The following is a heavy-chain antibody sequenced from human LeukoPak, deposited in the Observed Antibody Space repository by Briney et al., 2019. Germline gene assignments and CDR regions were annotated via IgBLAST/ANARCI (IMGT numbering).Heavy chain of an antibody. V-gene: IGHV3-23*01. J-gene: IGHJ4*02. D-gene: IGHD6-19*01. Sequence: GGSLRLSCAASGFTFSSYAMSWVRQAPGKGLEWVSAISGSGGSTYYADSVKGRFTISRDNAKNSLYLQMNSLRAEDTALYYCAKDISAVAGGGDYWGQGTLVTVSS. CDR1: GFTFSSYA. CDR3: AKDISAVAGGGDY. CDR2: ISGSGGST.